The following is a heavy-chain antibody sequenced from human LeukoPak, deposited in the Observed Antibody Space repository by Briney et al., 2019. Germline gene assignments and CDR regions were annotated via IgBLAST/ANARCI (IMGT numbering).Heavy chain of an antibody. CDR3: ARHAFSGWQPGGWFDP. V-gene: IGHV4-34*01. D-gene: IGHD6-19*01. J-gene: IGHJ5*02. CDR1: GGSFSGYY. CDR2: IYHSGST. Sequence: SETLSLTCAVYGGSFSGYYWSWIRQPPGKGLGWIGSIYHSGSTYYNPSLKSRVTISVDTSKNQFSLKLSSVTAADTAVYYCARHAFSGWQPGGWFDPWGQGTLVTVSS.